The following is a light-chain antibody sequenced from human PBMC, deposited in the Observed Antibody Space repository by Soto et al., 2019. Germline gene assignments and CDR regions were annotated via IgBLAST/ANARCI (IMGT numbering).Light chain of an antibody. CDR2: AAS. CDR3: QQAHSLPRT. J-gene: IGKJ1*01. Sequence: DIQLTQSPSSVSASVGDRVTITCLASQGIGSWLAWYQQQPGKAPKLLIYAASTLQSGVPSRFSGSGSGTDFTLTISSLQPEDFATYYCQQAHSLPRTFGQGTKVDIK. CDR1: QGIGSW. V-gene: IGKV1D-12*01.